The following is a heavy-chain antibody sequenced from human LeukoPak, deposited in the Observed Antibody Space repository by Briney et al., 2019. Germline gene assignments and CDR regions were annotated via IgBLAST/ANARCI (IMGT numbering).Heavy chain of an antibody. CDR1: GFTFSSYG. D-gene: IGHD3-22*01. CDR3: AKDWRDYYDSSGYDAFDI. CDR2: IRYDGSNK. V-gene: IGHV3-30*02. J-gene: IGHJ3*02. Sequence: PGGSLRLSCAGSGFTFSSYGMHWVRQAPGKGLEWVAFIRYDGSNKYYADSVKGRFTISRDNSKNTLYLQMNSLRAEDTAVYYCAKDWRDYYDSSGYDAFDIWGQGTMVTVSS.